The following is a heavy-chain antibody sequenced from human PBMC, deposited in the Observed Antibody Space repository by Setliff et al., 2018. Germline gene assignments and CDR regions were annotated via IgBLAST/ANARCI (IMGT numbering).Heavy chain of an antibody. V-gene: IGHV5-51*01. Sequence: PGESLKISCQGLGYDFFGYWIAWVRQVPGKGPEWVGLIYPGDSDARYSPSFRGQVTISVDKSISTAYLQWRSLKASDIAMYYCARVGYNSFFDYWGQGTLVTVSS. CDR2: IYPGDSDA. J-gene: IGHJ4*02. CDR3: ARVGYNSFFDY. CDR1: GYDFFGYW. D-gene: IGHD5-12*01.